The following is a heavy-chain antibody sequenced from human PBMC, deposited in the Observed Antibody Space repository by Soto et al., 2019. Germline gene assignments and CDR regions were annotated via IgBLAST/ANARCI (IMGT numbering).Heavy chain of an antibody. V-gene: IGHV3-30*18. J-gene: IGHJ4*02. CDR1: GFIFSSYG. CDR3: AKDHQAGY. CDR2: ISYDGSDT. Sequence: QVRLVESGGGVVQPGKSLRLSCAASGFIFSSYGMHWVRQAPGKGLEWVALISYDGSDTFYADSVKGRFTISRDNSNNTLYLQMNSLTAEDTAVYYCAKDHQAGYWGQGILVTVSS. D-gene: IGHD2-2*01.